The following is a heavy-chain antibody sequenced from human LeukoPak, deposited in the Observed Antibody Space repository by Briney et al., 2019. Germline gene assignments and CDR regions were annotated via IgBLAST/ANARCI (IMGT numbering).Heavy chain of an antibody. CDR1: GFTFSSYW. D-gene: IGHD4-17*01. CDR2: IDTDGSI. J-gene: IGHJ4*02. V-gene: IGHV3-74*01. CDR3: ARQGWTVTTFFDY. Sequence: GGSLRLSCAASGFTFSSYWMHWVRQAPGKGLVWVSRIDTDGSINYADSVKGRFTISRDNAKNTLYLQMNSLRAEDTAVYYCARQGWTVTTFFDYWGQGTLVTVS.